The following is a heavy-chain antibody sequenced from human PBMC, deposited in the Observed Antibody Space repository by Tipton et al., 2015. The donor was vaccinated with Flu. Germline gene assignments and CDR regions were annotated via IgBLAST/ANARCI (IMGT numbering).Heavy chain of an antibody. CDR2: IYYSGST. Sequence: TLFLTCTVSGGSIGSYYWSWIRQPPGKGLEWIGYIYYSGSTNHNPSLKSRVAISVDTSKNQFSLKLSSVTAADTAVYYCARDLGSSGSFDYWGQGTLVTVSS. CDR3: ARDLGSSGSFDY. D-gene: IGHD6-13*01. CDR1: GGSIGSYY. J-gene: IGHJ4*02. V-gene: IGHV4-59*01.